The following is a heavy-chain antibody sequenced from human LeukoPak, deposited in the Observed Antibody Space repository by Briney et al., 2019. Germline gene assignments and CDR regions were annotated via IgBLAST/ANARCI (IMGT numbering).Heavy chain of an antibody. CDR1: GGTFSSYA. J-gene: IGHJ4*02. D-gene: IGHD2-2*01. CDR3: ARDICSSTSRWGFDY. CDR2: IIPIFGTA. Sequence: SVKVSCKASGGTFSSYAISWVRQPPGQGLEWMGRIIPIFGTANYAQKFQGRVTITTDESTSAAYMELSSLRSEDTAVYYCARDICSSTSRWGFDYWGQGTLVTVSS. V-gene: IGHV1-69*05.